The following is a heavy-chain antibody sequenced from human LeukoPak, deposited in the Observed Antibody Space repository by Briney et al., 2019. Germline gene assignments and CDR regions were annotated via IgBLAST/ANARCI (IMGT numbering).Heavy chain of an antibody. CDR1: GGSISSGDYY. V-gene: IGHV4-30-4*01. CDR2: IYYSGST. J-gene: IGHJ3*02. CDR3: AGELFPDPFDI. Sequence: SETLSLTCTVSGGSISSGDYYWSWIRQPPGKGLEWIGYIYYSGSTYYNPSLKSRVTISVDTSKNQFSLKLSSVTAADTAVYYCAGELFPDPFDIWGQGTMVTVSS. D-gene: IGHD3-10*01.